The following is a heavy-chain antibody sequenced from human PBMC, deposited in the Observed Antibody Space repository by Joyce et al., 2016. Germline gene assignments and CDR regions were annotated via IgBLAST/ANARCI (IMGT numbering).Heavy chain of an antibody. CDR3: ARGNSGGRFGDFYYYMDV. J-gene: IGHJ6*03. CDR2: INHRGSA. D-gene: IGHD2-15*01. CDR1: GGSFSGYY. Sequence: QVQLQQWGAGLLRPSASLSLTCAVYGGSFSGYYWTWIRQAPGKGLEWIGEINHRGSAHYHPSLKSRVSMSEDMSKNQFSLRLSSVTTADTAVYYCARGNSGGRFGDFYYYMDVWGKGTTVIVSS. V-gene: IGHV4-34*01.